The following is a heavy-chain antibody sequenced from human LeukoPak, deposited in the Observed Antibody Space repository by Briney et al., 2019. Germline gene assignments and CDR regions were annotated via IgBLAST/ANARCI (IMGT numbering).Heavy chain of an antibody. J-gene: IGHJ4*02. V-gene: IGHV3-33*01. CDR3: AREIFVSGSYPDF. Sequence: GGSLRLSCAASGFSFDIYAMHWVRQAPGQGLEWVALIWHDGSHKFYSNSVRGQFTISRDNSKNTVYLQMNNLRPDDTAVYYCAREIFVSGSYPDFGGKGTLVTVSS. CDR1: GFSFDIYA. D-gene: IGHD3-16*02. CDR2: IWHDGSHK.